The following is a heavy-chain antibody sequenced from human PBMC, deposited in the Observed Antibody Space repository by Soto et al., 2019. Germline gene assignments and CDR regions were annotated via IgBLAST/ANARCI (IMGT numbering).Heavy chain of an antibody. V-gene: IGHV3-23*01. CDR2: IGGSGSST. Sequence: EVQLLESGGGLVQPGGSLRLSCAASGFTVSIYAMSWVRQAPGKGLEWVSGIGGSGSSTYYADSVKGRFTISRDNSENTLYLQMTSLRAEDTALYYCAKDRDSYGPLFYFDYWGQGTLVTVSS. CDR3: AKDRDSYGPLFYFDY. CDR1: GFTVSIYA. D-gene: IGHD5-18*01. J-gene: IGHJ4*02.